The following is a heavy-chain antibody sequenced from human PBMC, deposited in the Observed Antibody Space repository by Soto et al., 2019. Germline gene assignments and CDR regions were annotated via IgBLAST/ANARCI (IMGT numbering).Heavy chain of an antibody. J-gene: IGHJ6*02. CDR3: ASGYSSTYYYGMDV. CDR1: GFTFSDHY. CDR2: TRNKANSYTT. Sequence: GSLRLSCAASGFTFSDHYMDWVRQAPGKGLEWVGRTRNKANSYTTEYAASVKGRFTISRDDSKNSLYLQMNSLKTEDTAVYYCASGYSSTYYYGMDVWGQGTTVTVSS. V-gene: IGHV3-72*01. D-gene: IGHD5-18*01.